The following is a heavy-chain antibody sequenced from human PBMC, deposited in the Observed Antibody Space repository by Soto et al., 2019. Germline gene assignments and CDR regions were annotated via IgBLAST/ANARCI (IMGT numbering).Heavy chain of an antibody. CDR3: ARHNYDGSCYYYYYYGMDC. CDR2: INHSGNT. Sequence: SETLSLTCAVYGGSFSGYYWSWIRQPPGKGLEWIGEINHSGNTNYNPSLKSRVTISVDTSKNQFSLKLSSVTAADTAVYYCARHNYDGSCYYYYYYGMDCWGQGTMVTVSS. CDR1: GGSFSGYY. J-gene: IGHJ6*02. V-gene: IGHV4-34*01. D-gene: IGHD3-22*01.